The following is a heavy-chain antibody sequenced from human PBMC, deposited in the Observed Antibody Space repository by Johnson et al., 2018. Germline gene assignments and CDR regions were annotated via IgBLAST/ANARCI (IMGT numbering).Heavy chain of an antibody. CDR1: GFIFSSSA. V-gene: IGHV3-30-3*01. J-gene: IGHJ3*02. D-gene: IGHD6-13*01. CDR3: ARGSRRWEKDAFDI. CDR2: ISYDGSQK. Sequence: QVQLQESGGGVVQPGRSLRLSCAASGFIFSSSAMRWVRQAPGKGLEWVAVISYDGSQKYYADSVKGRITISRDNSKNTLCLQMKSLGAEATAWYYCARGSRRWEKDAFDIWGQGTMVTVSS.